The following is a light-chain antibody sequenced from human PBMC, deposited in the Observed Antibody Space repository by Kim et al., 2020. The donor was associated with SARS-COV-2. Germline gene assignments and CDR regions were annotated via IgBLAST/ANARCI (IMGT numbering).Light chain of an antibody. CDR3: QQHGSSSYT. V-gene: IGKV3-20*01. CDR2: GAS. J-gene: IGKJ2*01. CDR1: QSVSSNY. Sequence: ETLLTQSPGTLSLSPGERATLSCRASQSVSSNYLAWYQQKPGQAPTLLIYGASSRATGIPDRFSGSGSGTDFTLTITRVEPEDFAVYYCQQHGSSSYTFGQGTKLEI.